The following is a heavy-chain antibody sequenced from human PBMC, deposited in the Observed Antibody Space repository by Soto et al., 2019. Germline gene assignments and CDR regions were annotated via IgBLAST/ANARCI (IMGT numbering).Heavy chain of an antibody. D-gene: IGHD5-18*01. CDR2: IYYGGST. CDR1: GGSISSGGFS. J-gene: IGHJ4*02. Sequence: SETLSLTFSVSGGSISSGGFSWIWIRQPPGKGLEWIGYIYYGGSTYYNPSLKSRVTMSVDRSKNQFSLELGSVTAADTAVYYCARYSFGFAYWGRGTLVTVSS. V-gene: IGHV4-30-2*01. CDR3: ARYSFGFAY.